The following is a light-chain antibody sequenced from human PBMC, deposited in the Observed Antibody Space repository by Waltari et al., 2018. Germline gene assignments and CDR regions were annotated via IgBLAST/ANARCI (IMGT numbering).Light chain of an antibody. CDR1: HNINIF. J-gene: IGKJ2*01. CDR2: KAS. CDR3: QQAYSVPYT. Sequence: IQMTQSPSSLSASVGDRVTITCRASHNINIFLNCDQQKPGEGPKLLIYKASNMEGGVPSRFSGSGSGTEFSLSISSLQPDDFATYFCQQAYSVPYTFGQGTNL. V-gene: IGKV1-39*01.